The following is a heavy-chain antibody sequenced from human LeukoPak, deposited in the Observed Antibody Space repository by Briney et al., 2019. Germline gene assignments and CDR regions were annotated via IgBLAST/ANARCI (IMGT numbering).Heavy chain of an antibody. Sequence: PSETLSLTCAVSGYSISSGYYWGWIRQPPGKGLEWIGSIYHSGSTYYNPSLKSRVTISVDTSKNQFSLKLSSVTAADTAVYYCASFRIAARRSNWFDPWGQGTLVTVSS. CDR3: ASFRIAARRSNWFDP. CDR2: IYHSGST. J-gene: IGHJ5*02. CDR1: GYSISSGYY. V-gene: IGHV4-38-2*01. D-gene: IGHD6-6*01.